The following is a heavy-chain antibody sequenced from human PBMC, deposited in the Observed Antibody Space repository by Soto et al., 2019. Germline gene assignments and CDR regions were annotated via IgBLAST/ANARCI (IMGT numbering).Heavy chain of an antibody. CDR3: ARGFFSFGSGYYGSGSYNWFDP. CDR2: INHSGST. V-gene: IGHV4-34*01. D-gene: IGHD3-10*01. J-gene: IGHJ5*02. Sequence: PSETLSLTCAVYGGSFSGYYWSWIRQPPGKGLEWIGEINHSGSTNYYPSLKSRVTISVDTSKNQFSLKLSSVTAADTAVYYCARGFFSFGSGYYGSGSYNWFDPWGQGTLVTVSS. CDR1: GGSFSGYY.